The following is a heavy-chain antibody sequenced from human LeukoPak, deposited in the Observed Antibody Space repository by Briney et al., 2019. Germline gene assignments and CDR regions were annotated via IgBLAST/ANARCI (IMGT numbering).Heavy chain of an antibody. J-gene: IGHJ4*02. Sequence: PSETLSLTCAVYGGSFSGYYWSWIRQPPGKGLEWIGEINHSGSTNYNPSLKSRVTISVDTSKNQFSLKLSSVTAADTAVYYCAIGRAPGFGYGSTYYDYWGQGTLVTVSS. D-gene: IGHD3-10*01. CDR1: GGSFSGYY. V-gene: IGHV4-34*01. CDR3: AIGRAPGFGYGSTYYDY. CDR2: INHSGST.